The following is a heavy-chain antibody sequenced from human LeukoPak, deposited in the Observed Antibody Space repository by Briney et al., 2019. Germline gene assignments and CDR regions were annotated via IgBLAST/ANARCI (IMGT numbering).Heavy chain of an antibody. CDR1: GGTFSSYA. J-gene: IGHJ6*03. CDR3: ARASVELITYYYYYMDV. Sequence: SVKVSCKASGGTFSSYAISWVRQAPGQGLEWMGGIIPIFGTANYAQKFQGRVTITTDESTSTAYMELSSLRSEDTAVYYCARASVELITYYYYYMDVWGKGTTVTVSS. CDR2: IIPIFGTA. D-gene: IGHD1-7*01. V-gene: IGHV1-69*05.